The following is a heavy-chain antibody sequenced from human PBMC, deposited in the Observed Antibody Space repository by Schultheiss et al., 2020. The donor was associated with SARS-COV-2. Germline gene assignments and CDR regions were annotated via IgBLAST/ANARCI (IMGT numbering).Heavy chain of an antibody. CDR3: AKDLSGSYPEYYFDD. CDR1: GFTFSNYA. CDR2: ISGSGGST. J-gene: IGHJ4*02. V-gene: IGHV3-23*01. Sequence: GESLKISCAASGFTFSNYAMSWVRQAPGKGLEWVSAISGSGGSTYYADSVKGRFTISRDNSKNTLYLQMNSLRAEDTAVYYCAKDLSGSYPEYYFDDWGQGTLVTVSS. D-gene: IGHD1-26*01.